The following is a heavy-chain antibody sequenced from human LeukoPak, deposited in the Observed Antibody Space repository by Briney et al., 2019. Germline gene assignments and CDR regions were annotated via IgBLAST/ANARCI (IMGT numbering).Heavy chain of an antibody. CDR3: ARLVRLNWFDP. V-gene: IGHV1-18*01. CDR2: ISAYNGNT. Sequence: ASVKVSCKASGGTFSSYGISWVRQAPGQGLEWMGWISAYNGNTNYAQKLQGRVTMTTDTSTSTAYMELRSLRSDDTAVYYCARLVRLNWFDPWGQGTLVTVSS. J-gene: IGHJ5*02. CDR1: GGTFSSYG. D-gene: IGHD3-10*01.